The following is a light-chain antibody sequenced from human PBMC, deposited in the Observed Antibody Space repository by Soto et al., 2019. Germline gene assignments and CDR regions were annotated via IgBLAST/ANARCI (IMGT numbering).Light chain of an antibody. CDR3: SSYTSSSTLENWV. CDR2: DVS. CDR1: SSDVGGYNY. V-gene: IGLV2-14*01. Sequence: QSVLTQPASVSGSPGQSITISCTGTSSDVGGYNYVSRYQQHPGKAPKLMIYDVSNRPSGVSNRFSGSKSGNTASLTISGLQAEDEADYYCSSYTSSSTLENWVFGGGTKLTVL. J-gene: IGLJ3*02.